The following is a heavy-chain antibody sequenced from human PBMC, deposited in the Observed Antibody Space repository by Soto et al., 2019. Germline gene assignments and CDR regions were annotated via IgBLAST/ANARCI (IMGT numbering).Heavy chain of an antibody. CDR2: IIPIFGTA. V-gene: IGHV1-69*12. CDR1: GGTFSSYA. J-gene: IGHJ4*02. D-gene: IGHD3-22*01. Sequence: QVKLVQSGAEVKKPGSSVKVSCKASGGTFSSYAISWVRQAPGQGLEWMGGIIPIFGTANYAQKFQGRVTITADESTSTAYMELSSLRSEDTAVYYCARLEPEYYYDSSGYEKYYFDYWGQGTLVTVSS. CDR3: ARLEPEYYYDSSGYEKYYFDY.